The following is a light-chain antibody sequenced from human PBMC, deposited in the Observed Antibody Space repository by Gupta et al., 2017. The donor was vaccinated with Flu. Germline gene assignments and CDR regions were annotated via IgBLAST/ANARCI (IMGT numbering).Light chain of an antibody. CDR1: QSVSNSY. V-gene: IGKV3-20*01. Sequence: EIVLTQSPVTLSLSPSESVSLSCRASQSVSNSYLAWYQHKPGQAPRLLIHSASRRATGVPDRFRGEESGKDFTLTIARLEPEDFAVYYCQQYGRSPWTFGQGTKVEIK. J-gene: IGKJ1*01. CDR3: QQYGRSPWT. CDR2: SAS.